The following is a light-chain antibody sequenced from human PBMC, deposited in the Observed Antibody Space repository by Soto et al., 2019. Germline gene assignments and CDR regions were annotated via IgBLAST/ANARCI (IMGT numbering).Light chain of an antibody. CDR2: GAS. Sequence: EIVLTQSPGTLSLSPGERATLSCRASQSVTSSYLAWYQLKPGQAPRLLIYGASSRATGIPDRFSGSGSGTAFTLTITTLDPEDFAAYYCEQYGSSPQTFGQGNKVDIK. V-gene: IGKV3-20*01. CDR1: QSVTSSY. CDR3: EQYGSSPQT. J-gene: IGKJ1*01.